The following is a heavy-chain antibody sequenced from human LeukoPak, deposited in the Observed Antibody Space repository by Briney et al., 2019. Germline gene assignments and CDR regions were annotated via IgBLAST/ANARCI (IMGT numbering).Heavy chain of an antibody. Sequence: ASVKVSCKASGYTFTSYDINWVRQATGQGLEWMGWMNPNSGNTGYAQKFQGRVTITRNTSISTAYMELSSLRSEDTAVYYCARRAAAAAGTWYYYCYMDVWGKGTTVTVSS. D-gene: IGHD6-13*01. CDR1: GYTFTSYD. J-gene: IGHJ6*03. CDR2: MNPNSGNT. V-gene: IGHV1-8*03. CDR3: ARRAAAAAGTWYYYCYMDV.